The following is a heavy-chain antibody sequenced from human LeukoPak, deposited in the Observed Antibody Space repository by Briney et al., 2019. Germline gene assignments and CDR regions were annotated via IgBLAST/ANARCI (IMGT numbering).Heavy chain of an antibody. Sequence: GGTLRLSCAASGFTFSSYGMSWVRQAPGKGLEWVSTISGSGGSTYYADSVKGRFTMSRDNSNNTLYLQMNSLRAEDTAVYYCAKDPSNYYDSSGYYFYWGQGTLVTVSS. V-gene: IGHV3-23*01. CDR2: ISGSGGST. CDR3: AKDPSNYYDSSGYYFY. J-gene: IGHJ4*02. D-gene: IGHD3-22*01. CDR1: GFTFSSYG.